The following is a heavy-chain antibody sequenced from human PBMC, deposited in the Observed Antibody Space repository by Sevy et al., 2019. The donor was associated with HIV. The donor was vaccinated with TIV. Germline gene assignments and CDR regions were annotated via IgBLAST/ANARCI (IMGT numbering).Heavy chain of an antibody. CDR1: GFTVSSNY. Sequence: GGSLRLSCAASGFTVSSNYMSWVRQAPGKGLEWVSVIYSGGSTYYADSVKGRFTISRDNSKNTLYLQMNSLRAEDTAVYYCARADYYDSSGYPGGYFQHWSQGTLVTVSS. CDR3: ARADYYDSSGYPGGYFQH. CDR2: IYSGGST. J-gene: IGHJ1*01. V-gene: IGHV3-53*01. D-gene: IGHD3-22*01.